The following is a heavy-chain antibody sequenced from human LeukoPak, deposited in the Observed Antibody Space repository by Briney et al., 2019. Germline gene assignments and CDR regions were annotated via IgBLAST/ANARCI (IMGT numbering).Heavy chain of an antibody. CDR1: GYTFTSYF. Sequence: GASVKVSCKVSGYTFTSYFIHWVRQAPGQGLEWMGWINPNSGGTNYAQEFQGWVTMTRDTSINTAYMELSRLRSDDTAVYYCARVPLTQFFGYSGYSSSWANDYWGQGTLVTVSS. J-gene: IGHJ4*02. V-gene: IGHV1-2*04. CDR3: ARVPLTQFFGYSGYSSSWANDY. CDR2: INPNSGGT. D-gene: IGHD6-13*01.